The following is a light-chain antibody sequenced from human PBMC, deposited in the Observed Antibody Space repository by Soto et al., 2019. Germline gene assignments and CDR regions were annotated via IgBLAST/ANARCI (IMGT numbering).Light chain of an antibody. Sequence: DVVMTQSPDSLAVSLGERATTNCNSSQSVLHSSNNENSVAWYQQKAGQRPKLLIYRASIRESGVPDRFSGSGSGTDFTLTISSLQAEDVAVYYCQQYYTGIAFGQGTRLEIK. CDR1: QSVLHSSNNENS. CDR2: RAS. CDR3: QQYYTGIA. J-gene: IGKJ5*01. V-gene: IGKV4-1*01.